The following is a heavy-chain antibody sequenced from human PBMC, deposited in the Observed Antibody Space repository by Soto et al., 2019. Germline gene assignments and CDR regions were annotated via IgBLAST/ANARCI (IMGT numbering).Heavy chain of an antibody. V-gene: IGHV4-59*12. J-gene: IGHJ4*02. Sequence: SETLSLTCTVSNGSISGYYWTWIRQPPGKGLEWIGYVYYTGTTRYNPSLKRRVTISVDTSKNRISLKLSSVTAVDTAFYYCARSSTSANYFDYWGQGTLVTVSS. CDR3: ARSSTSANYFDY. D-gene: IGHD2-2*01. CDR2: VYYTGTT. CDR1: NGSISGYY.